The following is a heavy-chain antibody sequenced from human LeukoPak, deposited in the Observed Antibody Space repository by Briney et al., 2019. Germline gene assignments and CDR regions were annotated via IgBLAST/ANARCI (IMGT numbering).Heavy chain of an antibody. J-gene: IGHJ5*02. D-gene: IGHD2-2*01. CDR2: ISWNSGSI. Sequence: QTGGSLRLSCAASGFTFDDYAMHWVRQAPGKGLEWVSGISWNSGSIGYADSVKGRFTISRDDAKNSLYLQMNSLRAEDTALYYCAKSNCSSTSCYDGFNWFDPWGQGTLVTVSS. CDR3: AKSNCSSTSCYDGFNWFDP. CDR1: GFTFDDYA. V-gene: IGHV3-9*01.